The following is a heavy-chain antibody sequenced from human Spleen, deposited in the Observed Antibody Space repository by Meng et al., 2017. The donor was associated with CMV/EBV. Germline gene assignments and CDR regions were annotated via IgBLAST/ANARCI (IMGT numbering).Heavy chain of an antibody. Sequence: LRAAGVGVGWISQPPWKALEWLALIYWSDYKRYSPSLKSRLTITTDTSNNQVILTMTNVDPVDTATYCCAHSHSDILTGYDGWYDPWGQRTLVTVSS. CDR1: LRAAGVG. V-gene: IGHV2-5*01. J-gene: IGHJ5*02. CDR2: IYWSDYK. D-gene: IGHD3-9*01. CDR3: AHSHSDILTGYDGWYDP.